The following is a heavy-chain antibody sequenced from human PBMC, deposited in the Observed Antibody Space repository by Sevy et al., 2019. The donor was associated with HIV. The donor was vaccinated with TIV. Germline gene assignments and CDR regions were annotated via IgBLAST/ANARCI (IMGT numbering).Heavy chain of an antibody. V-gene: IGHV3-21*01. Sequence: GGSLRLSCAASGFTFSIYSMNWVRQAPGKGLEWVSSISSSCSDIYYGDSVKGRFTTSRDNAKNSLHLQLNSLRAEDTAVYYCARDHTCYDSGTILGWFAPWGQGTLVTVSS. J-gene: IGHJ5*02. D-gene: IGHD3-10*01. CDR3: ARDHTCYDSGTILGWFAP. CDR2: ISSSCSDI. CDR1: GFTFSIYS.